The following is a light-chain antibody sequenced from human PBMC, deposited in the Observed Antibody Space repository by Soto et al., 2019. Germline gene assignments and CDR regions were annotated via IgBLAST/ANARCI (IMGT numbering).Light chain of an antibody. J-gene: IGLJ2*01. Sequence: QSALTQPASVSGSPGQSITISCTGTSSDVGGYNYVSWYQQHPGKAPKLMIYEVSNRPSGVSNRFSGSKSGNTASLTISGLQAEDEADNYCSSYTSSSTGVVFGGGTQLTVL. CDR1: SSDVGGYNY. CDR2: EVS. V-gene: IGLV2-14*01. CDR3: SSYTSSSTGVV.